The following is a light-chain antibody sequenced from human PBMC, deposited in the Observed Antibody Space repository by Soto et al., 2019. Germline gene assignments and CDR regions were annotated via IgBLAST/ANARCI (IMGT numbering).Light chain of an antibody. CDR1: QMVSGA. J-gene: IGKJ2*01. Sequence: DIVLTQSQATLFVSPGEAPTLSCGPSQMVSGALAWYQHVPGQAPRLLIYDSSTRATGVPARFSGSGSGTRFTLTISSLQSEDFAVYYCQQYNNWPPRYTFGQGTKLQI. V-gene: IGKV3-15*01. CDR2: DSS. CDR3: QQYNNWPPRYT.